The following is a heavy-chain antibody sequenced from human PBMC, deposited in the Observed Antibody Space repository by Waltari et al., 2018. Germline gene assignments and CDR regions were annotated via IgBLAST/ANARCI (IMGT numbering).Heavy chain of an antibody. CDR1: GGTFSSYT. Sequence: QVQLVQSGAEVKKPGSSVKVSCKASGGTFSSYTISWVRQAPGQGLGWMGRVIPILGKANYAQKGQGRVTITEDKSTSAAYMELSSLRSEDTAVYYCARGSRIAPPPAQGYYGMDVWGQGTTVTVSS. CDR2: VIPILGKA. J-gene: IGHJ6*02. CDR3: ARGSRIAPPPAQGYYGMDV. V-gene: IGHV1-69*08. D-gene: IGHD6-13*01.